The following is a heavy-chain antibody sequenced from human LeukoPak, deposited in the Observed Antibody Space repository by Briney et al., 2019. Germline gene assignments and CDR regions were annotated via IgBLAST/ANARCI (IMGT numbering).Heavy chain of an antibody. J-gene: IGHJ5*02. CDR3: ARHVTAAGSGWFDP. Sequence: SETLSLTCTVSGGTISSSSYYWGWIRQPPGKGLEWIGSIYYSGSTYYNPSLKSRVTISVDTSKNQFSLKLSSVTAADTAVYYCARHVTAAGSGWFDPWGQGTLVTVSS. CDR2: IYYSGST. D-gene: IGHD6-13*01. CDR1: GGTISSSSYY. V-gene: IGHV4-39*01.